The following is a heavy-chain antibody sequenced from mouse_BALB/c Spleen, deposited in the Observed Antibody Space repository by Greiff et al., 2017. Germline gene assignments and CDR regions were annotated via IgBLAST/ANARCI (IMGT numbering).Heavy chain of an antibody. D-gene: IGHD2-2*01. Sequence: EVKLVESGGGLVKPGGSLKLSCAASGFTFSSYAMSWVRQTPEKRLEWVASISSGGSTYYPDSVKGRFTISRDNARNILYLQMSSLRSEDTAMYYCARGRENGYDAGYYYAMDYWGQGTSVTVSS. CDR1: GFTFSSYA. V-gene: IGHV5-6-5*01. J-gene: IGHJ4*01. CDR3: ARGRENGYDAGYYYAMDY. CDR2: ISSGGST.